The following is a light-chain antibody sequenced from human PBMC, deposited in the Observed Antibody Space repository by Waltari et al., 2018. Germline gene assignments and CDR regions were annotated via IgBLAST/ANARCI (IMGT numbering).Light chain of an antibody. V-gene: IGKV1-39*01. J-gene: IGKJ2*01. CDR3: MQALQTPHT. Sequence: DIQMTQSPSSLSASVGDRVTITCRASQSISSYLNWYQQKPGKAPKLLIYSASTLESGVPSRFSGSGSGTDFTLTISRVEAEDVGIYYCMQALQTPHTFGQGTKLEIK. CDR1: QSISSY. CDR2: SAS.